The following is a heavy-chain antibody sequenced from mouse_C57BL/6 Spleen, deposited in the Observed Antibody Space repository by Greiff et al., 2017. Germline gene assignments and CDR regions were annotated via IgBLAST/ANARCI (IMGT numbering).Heavy chain of an antibody. V-gene: IGHV5-17*01. Sequence: EVQRVESGGGLVKPGGSLKLSCAASGFTFSDYGMHWVRQAPEKGLEWVAYISSGSSTIYYADTVKGRCTISRDNAKNTLFLQMTSLRSEDTAMYYCAKAESNYLYYFDYWDQGTTLTVSS. CDR3: AKAESNYLYYFDY. J-gene: IGHJ2*01. CDR2: ISSGSSTI. CDR1: GFTFSDYG. D-gene: IGHD2-5*01.